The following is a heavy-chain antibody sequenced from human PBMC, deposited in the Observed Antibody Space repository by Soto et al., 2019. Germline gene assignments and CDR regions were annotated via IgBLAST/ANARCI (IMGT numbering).Heavy chain of an antibody. V-gene: IGHV3-23*01. CDR3: AKTANGWFSAFDI. CDR2: ISGSGGTT. CDR1: GFTFSSYA. Sequence: EVQLLESGGGLVQPGGSLRLSCAASGFTFSSYAMSWVRQAPGKGLEWVSAISGSGGTTYYADSVKGRFTFSRDNSKNPLYLRINRPRAEEPGGYCCAKTANGWFSAFDIWGPGTMVTVSS. D-gene: IGHD6-19*01. J-gene: IGHJ3*02.